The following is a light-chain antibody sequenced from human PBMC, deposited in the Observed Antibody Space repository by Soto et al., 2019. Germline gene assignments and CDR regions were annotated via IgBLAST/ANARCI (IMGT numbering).Light chain of an antibody. Sequence: QSALTQPASVSGSPGQSITISCTGTSSDVGGYNSVSWYQQHPGKAPKLMIYNVSNRPSGVSNRFSGSKSGNTASLTIPGLQAEDEADYYCSSYTSSSTYVFGTGTKVTVL. CDR2: NVS. CDR3: SSYTSSSTYV. J-gene: IGLJ1*01. V-gene: IGLV2-14*01. CDR1: SSDVGGYNS.